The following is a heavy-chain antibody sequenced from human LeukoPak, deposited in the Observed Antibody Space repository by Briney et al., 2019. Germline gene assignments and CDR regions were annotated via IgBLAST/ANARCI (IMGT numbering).Heavy chain of an antibody. V-gene: IGHV1-69*05. J-gene: IGHJ5*02. Sequence: SVKVSCKASGGTFSSYAISWVRQAPGQGLEWMGGIIPIFGTANYAQRFQGRVTSTTDESTSTAYMALSSLRSEDTAVYYCARRDGDGYTDNWFDPWGQGTLVTVSS. CDR1: GGTFSSYA. D-gene: IGHD5-24*01. CDR2: IIPIFGTA. CDR3: ARRDGDGYTDNWFDP.